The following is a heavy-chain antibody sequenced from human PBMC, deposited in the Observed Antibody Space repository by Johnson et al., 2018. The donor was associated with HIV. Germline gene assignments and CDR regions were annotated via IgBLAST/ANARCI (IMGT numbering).Heavy chain of an antibody. CDR1: GFTFSSYG. J-gene: IGHJ3*02. CDR3: AKERQRLRAFDI. V-gene: IGHV3-30*18. Sequence: QVQLVESGGGVVQPGRSLRLSCAASGFTFSSYGMHWVRRAPGKGLEWVEVISYDGSNTYYADSVKGRFTVSRDNSKNTLYLQMNSLRPEDTAGYYCAKERQRLRAFDIWGQGTMVTVSS. CDR2: ISYDGSNT. D-gene: IGHD6-25*01.